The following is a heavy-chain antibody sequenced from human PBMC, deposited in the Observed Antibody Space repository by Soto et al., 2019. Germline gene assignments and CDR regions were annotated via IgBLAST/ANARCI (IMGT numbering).Heavy chain of an antibody. D-gene: IGHD2-2*01. J-gene: IGHJ4*02. Sequence: GSLRLSCAASGFTFSNSWMHWVRQVSGKGLEWVSRINTDGTSTSYADSVKGRFTISRDNAKNTLYLHVNSLRAEDTAVYYCVKVLARGVGVPRFYFDSWGQGALVTVSS. CDR2: INTDGTST. V-gene: IGHV3-74*01. CDR1: GFTFSNSW. CDR3: VKVLARGVGVPRFYFDS.